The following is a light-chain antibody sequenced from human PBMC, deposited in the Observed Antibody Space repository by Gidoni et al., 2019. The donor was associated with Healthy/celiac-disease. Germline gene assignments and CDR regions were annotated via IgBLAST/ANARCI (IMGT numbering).Light chain of an antibody. V-gene: IGLV1-47*02. Sequence: QTVLTQSTSASGTHGQRVTISCSGGRSNIGSKYVYWYQQLPGSAPKLCIYSNNQRPSGFPCRFSGSKSGTAVALAISGLRSEDDADYYCASWDDSLSGHVVFGGGTKLTVL. J-gene: IGLJ2*01. CDR1: RSNIGSKY. CDR3: ASWDDSLSGHVV. CDR2: SNN.